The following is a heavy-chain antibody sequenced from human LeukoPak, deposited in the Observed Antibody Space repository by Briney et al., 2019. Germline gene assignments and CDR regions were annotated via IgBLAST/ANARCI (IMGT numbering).Heavy chain of an antibody. Sequence: SETLSLTCAVYGGSFSGYYWSWIRQPPGKGLEWIGEINHSGSTNYNPSLKSRVTISVDTSKNQFSLKLSSVTAADTAVYYCARGRVKSSGWYVYWGQGTLVTVPS. D-gene: IGHD6-19*01. J-gene: IGHJ4*02. CDR2: INHSGST. CDR3: ARGRVKSSGWYVY. V-gene: IGHV4-34*01. CDR1: GGSFSGYY.